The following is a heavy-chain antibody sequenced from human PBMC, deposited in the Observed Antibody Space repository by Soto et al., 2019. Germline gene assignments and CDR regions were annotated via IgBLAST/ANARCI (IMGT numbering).Heavy chain of an antibody. CDR3: AKLVESGDSFDL. CDR1: GFTFRSHA. J-gene: IGHJ3*01. CDR2: ISYDATIQ. D-gene: IGHD3-10*01. Sequence: QAQLVESGGGVVQSGMSLRLSCEASGFTFRSHAMHWVRQTPGKGLEWVAVISYDATIQSYADSVKGRFTISRDNSDNTLFLQMHSLRAEDTAVYFCAKLVESGDSFDLWGQGTVVTVSS. V-gene: IGHV3-30*18.